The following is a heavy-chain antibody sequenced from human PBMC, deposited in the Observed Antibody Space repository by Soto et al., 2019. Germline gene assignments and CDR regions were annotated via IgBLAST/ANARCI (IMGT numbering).Heavy chain of an antibody. J-gene: IGHJ4*02. D-gene: IGHD2-2*01. CDR2: IKQAGSEK. Sequence: EVQLVESGGGLVQPGGSLRLSCAASGFTFSSCWMSWVCQAPGKGLVWVATIKQAGSEKYYVDSVKGRFTISRDNAKNSLYLQMNSLRAEDTAVYYCARDEGYCSSTSCQYYFDYWGQGTLVTVSS. CDR3: ARDEGYCSSTSCQYYFDY. CDR1: GFTFSSCW. V-gene: IGHV3-7*01.